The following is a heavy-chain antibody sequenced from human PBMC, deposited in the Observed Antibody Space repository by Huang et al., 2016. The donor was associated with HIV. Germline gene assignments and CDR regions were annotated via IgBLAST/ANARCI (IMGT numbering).Heavy chain of an antibody. V-gene: IGHV3-21*02. D-gene: IGHD3-3*01. CDR1: GSMFSHYS. Sequence: EVQLVESGGGLVKPGESLRLSCAASGSMFSHYSMNWVRQAAGKGLEGVSFLSSSSVYIKYADSVKGRFTISRDNAKNSLYLQMNNLRVEDTGLYYCAREVVSSGRGAFDMWGHGTMVTVSS. CDR3: AREVVSSGRGAFDM. J-gene: IGHJ3*02. CDR2: LSSSSVYI.